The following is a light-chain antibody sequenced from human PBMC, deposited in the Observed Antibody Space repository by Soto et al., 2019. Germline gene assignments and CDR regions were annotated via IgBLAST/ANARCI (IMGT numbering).Light chain of an antibody. CDR1: QSVSSY. CDR2: DAS. V-gene: IGKV3-11*01. J-gene: IGKJ1*01. CDR3: QQRSNWLWT. Sequence: EIVVTQSPATLSLSPGERATLSCRASQSVSSYLAWYQQKPGQAPRLLIYDASNRATVIPARFSGSGSGTDFTLTIRSLEPGDFAVYYCQQRSNWLWTFGQGTKVEIK.